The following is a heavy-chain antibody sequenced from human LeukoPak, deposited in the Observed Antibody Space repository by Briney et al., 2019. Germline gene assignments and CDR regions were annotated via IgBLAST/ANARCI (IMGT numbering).Heavy chain of an antibody. D-gene: IGHD6-13*01. Sequence: GGSLRLSCAASGFTFSNYWMHWVRQAPGKRLEWVSSITSSSSYVFYADSVKGRFTISRDNAKNSLYLQMNSLRAEDTAVYYCARDEAGYSSSWYSYERYYYYMDVWGKGATVTVSS. CDR2: ITSSSSYV. V-gene: IGHV3-21*01. CDR1: GFTFSNYW. CDR3: ARDEAGYSSSWYSYERYYYYMDV. J-gene: IGHJ6*03.